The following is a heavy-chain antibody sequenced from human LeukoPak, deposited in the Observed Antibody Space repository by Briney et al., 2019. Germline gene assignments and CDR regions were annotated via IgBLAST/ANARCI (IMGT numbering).Heavy chain of an antibody. CDR3: ARGRRIHSSGWPYFDY. V-gene: IGHV4-39*07. CDR2: IYYSGST. Sequence: KSSETLSLTCTVSGGSISSSSYYWGWIRQPPGKGLEWIGSIYYSGSTYYNPSLKSRVTISVDTSKNQFSLKLSSVTAADTAVYYCARGRRIHSSGWPYFDYWGQGTLVTVCS. D-gene: IGHD6-19*01. CDR1: GGSISSSSYY. J-gene: IGHJ4*02.